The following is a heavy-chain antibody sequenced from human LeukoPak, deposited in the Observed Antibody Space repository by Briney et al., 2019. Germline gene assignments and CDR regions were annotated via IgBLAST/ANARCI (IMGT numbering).Heavy chain of an antibody. CDR3: ARDGGAYYYDSSGYYYKESYYYGMDV. Sequence: GGSLRLSCAASGFTFSDYYMSWIRQAPGKGLEWVSYISSSGRTIYYADSVKGRFTISRDNAKNSLYLQMNSLRAEDTAVYYCARDGGAYYYDSSGYYYKESYYYGMDVWGQGTTVTVSS. V-gene: IGHV3-11*01. CDR2: ISSSGRTI. J-gene: IGHJ6*02. D-gene: IGHD3-22*01. CDR1: GFTFSDYY.